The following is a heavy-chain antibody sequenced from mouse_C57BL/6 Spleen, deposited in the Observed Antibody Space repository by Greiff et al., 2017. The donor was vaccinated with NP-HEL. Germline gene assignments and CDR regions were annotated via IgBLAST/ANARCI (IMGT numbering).Heavy chain of an antibody. V-gene: IGHV1-15*01. J-gene: IGHJ3*01. CDR3: TNDYGRGY. CDR1: GYTFTDYE. D-gene: IGHD2-4*01. CDR2: IDPETGGT. Sequence: VQLQQSGAELVRPGASVTLSCKASGYTFTDYEMHWVKQTPVHGLEWIGAIDPETGGTAYNQKFKGKAILTADKSSSTAYMELRSLTSEDSAVYYCTNDYGRGYWGQGTLVTVSA.